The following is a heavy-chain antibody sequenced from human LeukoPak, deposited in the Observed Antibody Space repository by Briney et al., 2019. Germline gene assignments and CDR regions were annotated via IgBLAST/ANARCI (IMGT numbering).Heavy chain of an antibody. Sequence: ASVKVSCKASGYTLIHYGITCVRQAPGQGLEWMGWISAYNSAYNGNTHYAQKLQGRVTMTTDTSTNTGYMELRSLRSDDTAVYYGAREYGSGSYTGIDYWGQGTLVTVSS. CDR1: GYTLIHYG. D-gene: IGHD3-10*01. CDR2: ISAYNSAYNGNT. V-gene: IGHV1-18*01. CDR3: AREYGSGSYTGIDY. J-gene: IGHJ4*02.